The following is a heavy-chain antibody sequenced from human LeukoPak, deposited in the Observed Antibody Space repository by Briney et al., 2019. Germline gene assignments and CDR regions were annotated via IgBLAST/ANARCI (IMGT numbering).Heavy chain of an antibody. CDR1: GGSISSSSYY. CDR3: ARQPPDYDILTGYYWRGNYFDY. D-gene: IGHD3-9*01. J-gene: IGHJ4*02. V-gene: IGHV4-39*01. Sequence: SETLSLTCTVSGGSISSSSYYWGWIRQPPGKGLEWIGSIYYSGSTYYNPSLKSRVTISVDTSKNQFSLKPSSVTAADTAVYYCARQPPDYDILTGYYWRGNYFDYWGQGTLVTVSS. CDR2: IYYSGST.